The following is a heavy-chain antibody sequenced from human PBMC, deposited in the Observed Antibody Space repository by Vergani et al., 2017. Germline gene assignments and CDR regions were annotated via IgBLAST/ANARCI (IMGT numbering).Heavy chain of an antibody. CDR3: ARGCCTNSRCRWKVDS. J-gene: IGHJ5*01. Sequence: EVQLVESGGGLVKPGGSLRLSCVASGFTFSHYSMNWVRQAPGKGLEWVSSISGNNDDVYYADSVKVRFTISRDNSKDTLYLQMNSLGAEDTAVYYCARGCCTNSRCRWKVDSWGQGSLVAVCS. V-gene: IGHV3-21*04. CDR2: ISGNNDDV. D-gene: IGHD2-8*01. CDR1: GFTFSHYS.